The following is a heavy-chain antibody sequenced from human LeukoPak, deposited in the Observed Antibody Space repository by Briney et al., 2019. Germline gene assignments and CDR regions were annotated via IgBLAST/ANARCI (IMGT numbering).Heavy chain of an antibody. V-gene: IGHV4-61*02. CDR3: ARDRGAAAPLDV. CDR2: IYTSGST. J-gene: IGHJ6*04. D-gene: IGHD6-13*01. Sequence: SETLSLTCTVSGGSISSGSYYWSWIRQPAGQGLEWIGRIYTSGSTNYIPSLKSRVTISVDTSKNQFSLKLSSVTAADTAVYYCARDRGAAAPLDVWGKGTTVTVFS. CDR1: GGSISSGSYY.